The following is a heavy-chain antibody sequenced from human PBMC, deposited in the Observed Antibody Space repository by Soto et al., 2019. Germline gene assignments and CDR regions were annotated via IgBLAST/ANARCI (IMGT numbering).Heavy chain of an antibody. J-gene: IGHJ4*02. Sequence: GESLKISCAASGFTFSSYAMSWVRQAPGKGLEWVSAISGSGGSTYYADSVKGRFTISRDNSKNTLYLQMNSLRAEDTAVYYCAKYEDIVVVVAATTGYWGQGTLVTVSS. D-gene: IGHD2-15*01. CDR1: GFTFSSYA. V-gene: IGHV3-23*01. CDR2: ISGSGGST. CDR3: AKYEDIVVVVAATTGY.